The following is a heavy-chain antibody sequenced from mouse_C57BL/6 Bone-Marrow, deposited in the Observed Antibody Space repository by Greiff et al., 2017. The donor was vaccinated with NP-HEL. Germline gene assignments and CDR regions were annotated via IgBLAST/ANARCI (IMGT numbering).Heavy chain of an antibody. V-gene: IGHV5-4*01. CDR2: IIPGGSYT. CDR3: GRVTGSQYDIDY. CDR1: GFTFSSYA. Sequence: EVLLVESGAGLVKPGGSLKLSCAASGFTFSSYAMSWVRQTPEKRLEWVATIIPGGSYTYYPHNFKGRVTISRDNATNNPYLQMSHLKSEDTAMYDGGRVTGSQYDIDYWGQGTTLTVSA. D-gene: IGHD2-14*01. J-gene: IGHJ2*01.